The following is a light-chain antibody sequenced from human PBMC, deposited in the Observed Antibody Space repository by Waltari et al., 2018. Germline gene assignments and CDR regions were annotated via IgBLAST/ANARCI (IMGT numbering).Light chain of an antibody. Sequence: QSVLTQPPSTSGTPGQRVTISCSGSNSNIGSNVVNWYQQVSGTAPKRLIYSNDQRPSGVPDRFSGSKAGTSASLAISGLQSEDEADYYCATWDDRLTAVLFGGGTTVTVL. CDR1: NSNIGSNV. V-gene: IGLV1-44*01. J-gene: IGLJ2*01. CDR3: ATWDDRLTAVL. CDR2: SND.